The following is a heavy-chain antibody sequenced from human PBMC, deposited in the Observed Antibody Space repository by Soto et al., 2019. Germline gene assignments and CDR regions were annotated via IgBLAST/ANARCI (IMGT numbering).Heavy chain of an antibody. V-gene: IGHV1-18*01. CDR2: ISAYNGNT. Sequence: QVQLVQSGAEVKKPGASVKVSCKASGYTFTSYGISWVRQAPGQGLEWMGWISAYNGNTNYAQKLQGRVTMTTATTTSTAYMKRRSLRSDDTAAYYCASDPPPIDVWGQGTTVTVSS. J-gene: IGHJ6*02. CDR3: ASDPPPIDV. CDR1: GYTFTSYG.